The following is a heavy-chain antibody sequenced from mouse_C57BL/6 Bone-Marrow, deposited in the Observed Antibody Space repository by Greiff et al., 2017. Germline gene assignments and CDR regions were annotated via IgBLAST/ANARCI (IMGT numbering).Heavy chain of an antibody. J-gene: IGHJ2*01. CDR3: TGPYYALAY. CDR1: GFTFSNYW. V-gene: IGHV6-3*01. CDR2: IRLKSDNYAT. D-gene: IGHD1-1*02. Sequence: EVKLMESGGGLVQPGGSMKLSCVASGFTFSNYWMNWVRQSPEKGLEWVAQIRLKSDNYATHYAESVKGRFTISRDDSKSSVYLQMNNLRAEDTGIYYCTGPYYALAYWGQGTTLTVSS.